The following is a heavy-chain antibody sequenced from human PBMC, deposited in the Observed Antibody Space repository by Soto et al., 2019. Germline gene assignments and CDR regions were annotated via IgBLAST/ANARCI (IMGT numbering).Heavy chain of an antibody. CDR1: GFIFSRDG. J-gene: IGHJ4*02. Sequence: QVQLVESGGGVVQPGASLRLSCAASGFIFSRDGMHWVRQAPGKGLEWVAVISYHGSDIYYADSVKGRFTISRHNSKNMVYLEMNRLRPEDTALYYWAKPKGADIPFDSWGQGTLVTVSS. D-gene: IGHD3-9*01. CDR3: AKPKGADIPFDS. CDR2: ISYHGSDI. V-gene: IGHV3-30*18.